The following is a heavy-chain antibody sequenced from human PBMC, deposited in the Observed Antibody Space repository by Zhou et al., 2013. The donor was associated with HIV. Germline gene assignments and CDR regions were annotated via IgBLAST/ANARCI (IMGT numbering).Heavy chain of an antibody. Sequence: QVQLVQSGAEVKKPGSSVKVSCKASGGTFSSYAISWVRQAPGQGLEWMGGIIPIFGTANYAQKFQGRVTITADESTSTAYMELSSLRSEDTAVYYCAREGIVVVPAAPPASYDAFDIWGQGTMVTVSS. CDR1: GGTFSSYA. V-gene: IGHV1-69*12. CDR2: IIPIFGTA. J-gene: IGHJ3*02. CDR3: AREGIVVVPAAPPASYDAFDI. D-gene: IGHD2-2*01.